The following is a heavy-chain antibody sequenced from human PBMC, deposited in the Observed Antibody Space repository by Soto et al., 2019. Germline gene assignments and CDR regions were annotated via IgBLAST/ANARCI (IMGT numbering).Heavy chain of an antibody. CDR1: GGSISSYY. Sequence: SETLSLTCSVSGGSISSYYWSWIRQPPGKGLEXIGYIXXSXRXGXTXXXXSLKSRVTISVDTSKNQFSLKLSSVTPADTCVYYCARTALGWFDPWGQGTRVTVSS. CDR2: IXXSXRXGXT. J-gene: IGHJ5*02. D-gene: IGHD2-21*02. CDR3: ARTALGWFDP. V-gene: IGHV4-59*01.